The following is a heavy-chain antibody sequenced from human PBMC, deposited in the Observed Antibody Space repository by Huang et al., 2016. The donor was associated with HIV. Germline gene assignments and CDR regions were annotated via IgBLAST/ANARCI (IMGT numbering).Heavy chain of an antibody. V-gene: IGHV1-69*13. D-gene: IGHD5-12*01. J-gene: IGHJ4*02. CDR3: ARSGPRWGLATIWTLVY. CDR2: ISPIFGTT. CDR1: GGGSSSYA. Sequence: QVQLVQSGAEVKKPGSSVKLSCQSSGGGSSSYAISWVRQASGQGLEWMGGISPIFGTTDYAPRFQGRVTITADESTNTAYIELSSLEYDDTALYYCARSGPRWGLATIWTLVYWGQGTLVTVSS.